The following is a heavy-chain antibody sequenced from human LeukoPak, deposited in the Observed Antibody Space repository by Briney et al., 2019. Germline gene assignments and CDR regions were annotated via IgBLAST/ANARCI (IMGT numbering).Heavy chain of an antibody. CDR2: VSSDGRST. D-gene: IGHD5-18*01. CDR1: RFTFSSYW. Sequence: GGSLRLSCVAPRFTFSSYWIHWVRQAPGKGLVWLSRVSSDGRSTNYADSVKGRFTISRDNAKNTVNLQMNSLRVDDTAVYYCAFLSGYSYAWFDYWGQGTLVTVSS. V-gene: IGHV3-74*01. J-gene: IGHJ4*02. CDR3: AFLSGYSYAWFDY.